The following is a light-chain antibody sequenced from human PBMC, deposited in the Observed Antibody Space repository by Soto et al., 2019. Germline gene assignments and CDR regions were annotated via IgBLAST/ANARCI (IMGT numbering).Light chain of an antibody. J-gene: IGKJ4*01. Sequence: EIVLTQSPGTLSLSPWERATLSCRASQSVNIYLAWYQQKPGQAPRLLMSATSTRATGIPARFSGSGSGTEFTLTVSSLQSEDFALYFCHQYDYWPFTFGGGTKVDIK. CDR3: HQYDYWPFT. V-gene: IGKV3D-15*01. CDR2: ATS. CDR1: QSVNIY.